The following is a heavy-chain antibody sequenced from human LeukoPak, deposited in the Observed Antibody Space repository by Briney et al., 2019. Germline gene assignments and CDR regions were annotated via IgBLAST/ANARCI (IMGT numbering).Heavy chain of an antibody. V-gene: IGHV3-21*01. CDR3: ARGGGEGYFDWLSHTSFDY. CDR1: GFTFSSYS. CDR2: ISSSSSYI. Sequence: GGSLRLSCAASGFTFSSYSMNWVRQAPGKGLEWVSSISSSSSYIYYADSVKGRFTISRDNAKNSLYLQMNSLRAEDTAVYYCARGGGEGYFDWLSHTSFDYWGQGTLVTVSS. J-gene: IGHJ4*02. D-gene: IGHD3-9*01.